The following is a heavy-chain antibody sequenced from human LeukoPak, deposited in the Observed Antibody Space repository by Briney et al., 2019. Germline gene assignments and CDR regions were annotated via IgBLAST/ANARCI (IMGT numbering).Heavy chain of an antibody. CDR1: GYTLTELS. CDR2: FDPEDGET. J-gene: IGHJ3*02. V-gene: IGHV1-24*01. Sequence: ASVKVSCKVSGYTLTELSMHWVRQAPGKGLEWMGGFDPEDGETIYAQKFQGRVTMTEDTSTDTAYMGLSSLRSEDTAVYYCATVRVGATMIAFDIWGQGTMVTVSS. D-gene: IGHD1-26*01. CDR3: ATVRVGATMIAFDI.